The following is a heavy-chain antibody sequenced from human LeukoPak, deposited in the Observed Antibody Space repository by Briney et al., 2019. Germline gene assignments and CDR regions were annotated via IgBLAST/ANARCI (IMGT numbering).Heavy chain of an antibody. CDR2: IKSKTDGGTT. CDR1: GFTFSNAW. CDR3: TTDPENYYDSSG. D-gene: IGHD3-22*01. Sequence: GGSLRLSCAASGFTFSNAWMSWVRQAPGKGLEWVGGIKSKTDGGTTDYAAPVKGRFTISRDDSKNTLYLQMNSLKTEDTAVYYCTTDPENYYDSSGWGQGTLVTVSS. J-gene: IGHJ4*02. V-gene: IGHV3-15*01.